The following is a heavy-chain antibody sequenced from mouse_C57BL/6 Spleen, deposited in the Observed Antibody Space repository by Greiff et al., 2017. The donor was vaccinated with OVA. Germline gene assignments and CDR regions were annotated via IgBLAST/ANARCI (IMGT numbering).Heavy chain of an antibody. V-gene: IGHV1-4*01. CDR3: ARAYDYDGDAMDY. D-gene: IGHD2-4*01. J-gene: IGHJ4*01. CDR1: GYTFTSYT. CDR2: INPSSGYT. Sequence: VQLQQSGAELARPGASVTMSCKASGYTFTSYTMNWVKQRPGQGLEWIGYINPSSGYTKDNQKFKDKATFTADKSSSTSYMQLSSLTSEDSAVYYCARAYDYDGDAMDYWGQGTSVTVSS.